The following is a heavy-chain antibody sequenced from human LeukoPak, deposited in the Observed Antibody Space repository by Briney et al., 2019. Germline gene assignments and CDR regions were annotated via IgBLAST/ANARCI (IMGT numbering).Heavy chain of an antibody. Sequence: GGSLRLSCAASGFTFSSYGMHWVRQAPGKGLEWVAFIRYDGSNKYYADSVKGRFTISRDNSKNTLYLQMNSLRAEDTAVYYCAKDMYYYDSSGYPDAFDIWGQGTMVTVSS. CDR1: GFTFSSYG. CDR2: IRYDGSNK. D-gene: IGHD3-22*01. J-gene: IGHJ3*02. CDR3: AKDMYYYDSSGYPDAFDI. V-gene: IGHV3-30*02.